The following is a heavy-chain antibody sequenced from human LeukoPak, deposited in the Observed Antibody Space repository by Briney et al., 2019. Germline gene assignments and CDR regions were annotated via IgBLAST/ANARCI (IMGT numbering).Heavy chain of an antibody. D-gene: IGHD3-10*01. CDR1: GYTFTGYY. J-gene: IGHJ4*02. CDR3: ARAQRRITMVRGVIISHFDY. CDR2: VNLNSGGT. V-gene: IGHV1-2*02. Sequence: GASVKVSCKASGYTFTGYYMHWVRQAPGQGLEWMGWVNLNSGGTNYAQKFQGRVTMTRDTSISTAYMELSNLRSDDTAVYYCARAQRRITMVRGVIISHFDYWGQGTLVTVSS.